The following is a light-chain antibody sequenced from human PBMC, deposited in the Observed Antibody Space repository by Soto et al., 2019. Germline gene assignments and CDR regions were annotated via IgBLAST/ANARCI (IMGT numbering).Light chain of an antibody. J-gene: IGLJ7*01. CDR3: HSYTSSSTLV. V-gene: IGLV2-14*01. CDR2: EVT. Sequence: QSALTQPASVSGSPGQSITISCSGTSSDIGGYNHVSWFQQHPGKAPKLMIYEVTNRPSGVSNRFSGSKSGSTASLTISGLQAEDEADYYCHSYTSSSTLVFGGGTQLTVL. CDR1: SSDIGGYNH.